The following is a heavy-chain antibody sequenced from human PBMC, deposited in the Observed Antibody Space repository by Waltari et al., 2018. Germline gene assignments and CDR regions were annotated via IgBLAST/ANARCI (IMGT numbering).Heavy chain of an antibody. D-gene: IGHD6-13*01. J-gene: IGHJ5*02. V-gene: IGHV4-39*01. CDR1: GGSIRSSSYY. CDR3: ARQRHLYSSSWRENWFDP. CDR2: SYYSGST. Sequence: QLQLQESGPGLVKPSETLSLTCTVSGGSIRSSSYYWGWIRPPPGKGRGWIGSSYYSGSTYSNPSRRSRVTISVDTSKNQFSLKLSSVTAADTAVYYCARQRHLYSSSWRENWFDPWGQGTLVTVSS.